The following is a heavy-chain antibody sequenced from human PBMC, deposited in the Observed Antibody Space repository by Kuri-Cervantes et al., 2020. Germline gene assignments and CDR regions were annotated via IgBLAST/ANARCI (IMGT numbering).Heavy chain of an antibody. CDR3: ARDRGIVGFFESGLGY. CDR2: ISYDGSNK. D-gene: IGHD1-26*01. Sequence: GESLKISCAASGFTFSSYAMHWVRQAPGKGLEWVAVISYDGSNKYYADSVKGRFTISRDNSKNTLYLQMNSLTAEDTAVYYCARDRGIVGFFESGLGYWGQGTLVTVSS. CDR1: GFTFSSYA. J-gene: IGHJ4*02. V-gene: IGHV3-30*01.